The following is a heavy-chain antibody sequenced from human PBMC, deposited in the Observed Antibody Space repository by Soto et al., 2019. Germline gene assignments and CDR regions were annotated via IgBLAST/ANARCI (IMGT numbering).Heavy chain of an antibody. V-gene: IGHV1-8*02. CDR3: ARSVGGSNVNFDY. CDR1: GYTFTSYA. J-gene: IGHJ4*02. D-gene: IGHD3-10*01. CDR2: INADSGNT. Sequence: ASVKVSCKASGYTFTSYAMHWVRQAPGQGLEWMGWINADSGNTSYAQKFQGRVTMTRNTAISTAYMELSSLRSEDTAVYYCARSVGGSNVNFDYWGQGTLVTVSS.